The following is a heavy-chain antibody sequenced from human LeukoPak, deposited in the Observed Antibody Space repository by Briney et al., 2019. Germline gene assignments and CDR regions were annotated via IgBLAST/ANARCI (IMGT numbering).Heavy chain of an antibody. Sequence: PGGSLRLSCAASGFTFSSYWMHWVRQAPGKGLVWVSRINSDGSSTKYADSVKGRFTISRDNAKNTLYLQMNSLRAEDTAVYYCARILAAAACFDIWGQGTMVTVSS. CDR2: INSDGSST. V-gene: IGHV3-74*03. CDR3: ARILAAAACFDI. J-gene: IGHJ3*02. CDR1: GFTFSSYW. D-gene: IGHD6-13*01.